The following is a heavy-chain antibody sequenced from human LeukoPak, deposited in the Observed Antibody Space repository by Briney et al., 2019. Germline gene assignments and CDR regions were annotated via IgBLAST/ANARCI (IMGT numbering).Heavy chain of an antibody. Sequence: GASVEVSCKASGGTFSSYAISWVRQAPGQGLEWMGGIIPIFGTANYAQKFQGRVTITADESTSTAYMELSSLRSEDTAVYYCAGYSSSWRGRFDPWGQGTLVTVSS. D-gene: IGHD6-13*01. V-gene: IGHV1-69*13. J-gene: IGHJ5*02. CDR1: GGTFSSYA. CDR2: IIPIFGTA. CDR3: AGYSSSWRGRFDP.